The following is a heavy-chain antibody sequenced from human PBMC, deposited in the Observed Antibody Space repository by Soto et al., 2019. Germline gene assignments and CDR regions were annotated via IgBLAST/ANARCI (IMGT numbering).Heavy chain of an antibody. CDR2: IKPDGSDT. D-gene: IGHD3-10*01. J-gene: IGHJ4*02. Sequence: GGSLRLSCAASGFTFSNYWMTWVRQAPGRGLEWVASIKPDGSDTYYVDPVKGRFTISRDNAKNSLYLQMNSLRAEDTAVYYCARTGRLFDYWGQGTLVTVSS. V-gene: IGHV3-7*05. CDR1: GFTFSNYW. CDR3: ARTGRLFDY.